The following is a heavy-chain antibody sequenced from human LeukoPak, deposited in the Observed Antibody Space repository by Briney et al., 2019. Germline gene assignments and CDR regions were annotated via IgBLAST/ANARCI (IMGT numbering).Heavy chain of an antibody. Sequence: GGSLRLSCAASGFTFDYFAMSWVRQTPGKGLEWIAYISRISTAIQYADSVKGRFTISRDNGENSLFLQMNSQRVEDTALYYCARDGYNWADLWGQGTLVTVSS. CDR3: ARDGYNWADL. CDR1: GFTFDYFA. V-gene: IGHV3-48*01. J-gene: IGHJ5*02. D-gene: IGHD5-24*01. CDR2: ISRISTAI.